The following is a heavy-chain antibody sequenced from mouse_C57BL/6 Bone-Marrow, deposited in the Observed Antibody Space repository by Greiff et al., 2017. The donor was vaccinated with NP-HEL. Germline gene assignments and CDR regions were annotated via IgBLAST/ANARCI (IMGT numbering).Heavy chain of an antibody. J-gene: IGHJ1*03. V-gene: IGHV2-2*01. CDR1: GFSLTSYG. Sequence: VQLQQSGPGLVQPSQSLSITCTVSGFSLTSYGVHWVRQSPGKGLEWLGVIWSGGSTDYNAAFISRLSISKDNSKSQVFFKMNSLQADDTAIYYCARKKGDYGPQYFDVWGTGTTVTVSS. CDR2: IWSGGST. D-gene: IGHD2-4*01. CDR3: ARKKGDYGPQYFDV.